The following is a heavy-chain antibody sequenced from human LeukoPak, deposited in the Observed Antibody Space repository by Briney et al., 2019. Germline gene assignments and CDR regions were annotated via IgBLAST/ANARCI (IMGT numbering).Heavy chain of an antibody. CDR3: VREYSGYDFFDY. D-gene: IGHD5-12*01. CDR2: ISSSGSTI. V-gene: IGHV3-48*03. Sequence: GGSLRLSCAVSGFTFSSFEMNWVRQAPGQGLEWVSYISSSGSTIYYAASVKGRFTISRDNAKNSLYLQMSSLRVEDTAVYYCVREYSGYDFFDYWGQGSLVTVSS. J-gene: IGHJ4*02. CDR1: GFTFSSFE.